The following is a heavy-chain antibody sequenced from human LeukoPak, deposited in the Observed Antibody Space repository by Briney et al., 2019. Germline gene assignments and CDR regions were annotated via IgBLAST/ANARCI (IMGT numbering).Heavy chain of an antibody. CDR1: GYSIRSGFY. D-gene: IGHD1-26*01. CDR2: IYHSGIT. V-gene: IGHV4-38-2*02. J-gene: IGHJ4*02. Sequence: SETLSLTCTVSGYSIRSGFYWGWIRQPPGKGLEWIGNIYHSGITYYTPSLKSRVTISVDTSKNQFSLKLSSVTAADTAVYYCARSRLGSYYSLDYWGQGTLVTVSS. CDR3: ARSRLGSYYSLDY.